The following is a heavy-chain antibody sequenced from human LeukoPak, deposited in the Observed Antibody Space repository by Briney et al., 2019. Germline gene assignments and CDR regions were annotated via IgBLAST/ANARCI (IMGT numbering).Heavy chain of an antibody. J-gene: IGHJ4*02. Sequence: GGSLRLSCTASGFTFGDYAMTWVRQAPGKGREWVGFIRSNLYGGTPEYAASVKGRFTISRDDSNSIAYLEMDSLKTDDTAVYYCTRDQTPYYWGQGTLVTVSS. CDR1: GFTFGDYA. CDR2: IRSNLYGGTP. V-gene: IGHV3-49*04. CDR3: TRDQTPYY.